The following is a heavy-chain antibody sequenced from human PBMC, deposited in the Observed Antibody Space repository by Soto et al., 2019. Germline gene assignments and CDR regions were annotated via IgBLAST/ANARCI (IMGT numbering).Heavy chain of an antibody. CDR2: LYWYYEK. Sequence: QITLNESGPTVVKPTETLTLTCTFSGFSLTTSGVGVGWVRQSPGKAPEGLAFLYWYYEKRYSTSLKSRLTITKDTSKTQVVLPMANVDPADTATYYCAHRVLRAVFGLVTTTAISFDFWGQGTPVVVSS. D-gene: IGHD3-3*01. CDR1: GFSLTTSGVG. V-gene: IGHV2-5*01. J-gene: IGHJ4*02. CDR3: AHRVLRAVFGLVTTTAISFDF.